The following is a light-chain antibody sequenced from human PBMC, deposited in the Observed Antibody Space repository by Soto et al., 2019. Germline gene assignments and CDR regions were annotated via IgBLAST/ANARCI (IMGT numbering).Light chain of an antibody. J-gene: IGLJ1*01. CDR2: EVV. Sequence: QSVLTQPPSASGSPGQSVTISCTGTKSDIGVYDFVSWYQQHPGKAPRLLIYEVVQRPSGVPDRLSGAKSGNTASLTVSGLQAADEDDYLCKSYAGSNTYVFGIGTKGNFL. CDR3: KSYAGSNTYV. CDR1: KSDIGVYDF. V-gene: IGLV2-8*01.